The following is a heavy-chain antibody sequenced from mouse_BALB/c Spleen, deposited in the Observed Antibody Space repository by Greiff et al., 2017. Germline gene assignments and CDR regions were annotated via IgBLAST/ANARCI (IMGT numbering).Heavy chain of an antibody. V-gene: IGHV1-4*01. J-gene: IGHJ4*01. Sequence: QVQLKQSGAELARPGASVKMSCKASGYTFTSYTMHWVNQRPGQGLEWIGYINPSSGYTNYNQKFKDKATLTADKSSSTAYMQLSSLTSEDSAVYYCARVGYGSSYGAMDYWGQGTSVTVSS. D-gene: IGHD1-1*01. CDR3: ARVGYGSSYGAMDY. CDR1: GYTFTSYT. CDR2: INPSSGYT.